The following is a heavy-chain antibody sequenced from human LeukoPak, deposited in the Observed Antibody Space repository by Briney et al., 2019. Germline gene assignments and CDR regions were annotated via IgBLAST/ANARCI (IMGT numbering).Heavy chain of an antibody. CDR2: ISSTSNTI. CDR1: GFTFDTYS. D-gene: IGHD5-12*01. V-gene: IGHV3-48*04. Sequence: GGSLRLSCTTSGFTFDTYSMNWVRQAPGKGLEWISYISSTSNTIYYADAVKGRFTISRDNAESSLYLQMNSLRVEDSAVYYCARGLRGYTGNEDYWGQGTLVTVSS. J-gene: IGHJ4*02. CDR3: ARGLRGYTGNEDY.